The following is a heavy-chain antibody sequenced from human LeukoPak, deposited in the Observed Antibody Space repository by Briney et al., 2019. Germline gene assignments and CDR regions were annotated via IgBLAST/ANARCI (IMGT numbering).Heavy chain of an antibody. J-gene: IGHJ3*02. CDR3: ARISDSSGYAGAFDI. D-gene: IGHD3-22*01. V-gene: IGHV3-23*01. CDR1: GFTFSSYA. Sequence: GGSLRLSCAASGFTFSSYAMSWVRQAPGKGLEWVSAISGSGGSTYYADSVKGRFTISRDNSKNTLYLQMNSLRAEDTAVYYCARISDSSGYAGAFDIWGQGTMVTVSS. CDR2: ISGSGGST.